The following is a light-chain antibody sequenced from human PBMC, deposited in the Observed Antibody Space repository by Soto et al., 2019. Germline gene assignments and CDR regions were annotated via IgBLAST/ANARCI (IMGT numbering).Light chain of an antibody. CDR1: QSVSSN. J-gene: IGKJ1*01. CDR2: GAS. Sequence: EIVMTQSTATLSVSPGERATLSCRASQSVSSNLAWYQQKPGQAPRLLIYGASTRATGIPARFSGSGSGTEFTLTISSLQSEDCAVYYCQQYTNWPPCTFGQGTKVEIK. CDR3: QQYTNWPPCT. V-gene: IGKV3-15*01.